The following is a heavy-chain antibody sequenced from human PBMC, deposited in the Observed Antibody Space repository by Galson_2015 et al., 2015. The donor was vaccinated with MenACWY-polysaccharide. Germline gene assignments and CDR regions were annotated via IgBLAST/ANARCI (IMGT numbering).Heavy chain of an antibody. CDR1: GFTFSSAS. J-gene: IGHJ4*02. CDR3: GYSSGTYYNF. V-gene: IGHV3-15*01. CDR2: IKRTTDGGTV. Sequence: SLRLSCAASGFTFSSASMNWVRQAPGKGLEWVGRIKRTTDGGTVGYAAPVRGRFTVSRDDSKNKLYLQMNSLRTEDTAVYYCGYSSGTYYNFWGQGPLVTVSS. D-gene: IGHD3-10*01.